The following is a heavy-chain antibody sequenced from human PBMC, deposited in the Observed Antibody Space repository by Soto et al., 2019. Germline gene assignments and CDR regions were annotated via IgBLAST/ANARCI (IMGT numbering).Heavy chain of an antibody. CDR2: IYYSGST. Sequence: SETLSLTCTVSGGSISSSSYYWGWIRQPPGKGLEWIGYIYYSGSTYYNPSLKSRVTISVDTSKNQFSLKLSSVTAADTAVYYCARGRAPTIGMDVWGQGTTVTVSS. J-gene: IGHJ6*02. D-gene: IGHD1-26*01. CDR1: GGSISSSSYY. CDR3: ARGRAPTIGMDV. V-gene: IGHV4-30-4*08.